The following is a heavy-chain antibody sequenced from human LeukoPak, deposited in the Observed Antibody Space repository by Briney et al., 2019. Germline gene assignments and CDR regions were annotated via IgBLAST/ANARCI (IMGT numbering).Heavy chain of an antibody. Sequence: PSETLSLTCAVSGYSISSGYYWGWIRPPPGKGLEWIGSIYHSGSTYYNPSLKSRVTISVDTSKNQFSLKLSSVTAADTAVYYCARVVGNYYDSSGYYLFDYWGQGTLVTVSS. V-gene: IGHV4-38-2*01. CDR2: IYHSGST. J-gene: IGHJ4*02. D-gene: IGHD3-22*01. CDR3: ARVVGNYYDSSGYYLFDY. CDR1: GYSISSGYY.